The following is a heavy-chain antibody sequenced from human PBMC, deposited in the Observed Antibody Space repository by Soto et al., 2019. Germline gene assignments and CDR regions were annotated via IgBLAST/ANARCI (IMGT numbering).Heavy chain of an antibody. CDR3: AREVKSAAASDALDT. Sequence: SETLSLISTVSGGSISSDNYFWSWIRQHPGKGLEWIGYIDYIGRAYYNPSLKSRVTTSVDTSKNQFSLRLSSVTVADTATYYCAREVKSAAASDALDTWGQGTVVT. D-gene: IGHD2-15*01. CDR1: GGSISSDNYF. CDR2: IDYIGRA. J-gene: IGHJ3*02. V-gene: IGHV4-31*03.